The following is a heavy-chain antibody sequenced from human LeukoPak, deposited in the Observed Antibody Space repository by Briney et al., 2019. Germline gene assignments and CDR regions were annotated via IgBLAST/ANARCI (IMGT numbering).Heavy chain of an antibody. CDR3: ARQQPVPYNWFDP. Sequence: SETLSLTCAVSGGSISSGSYYWSWIRQPAGKGLEWIGRIYTSGSTNYNPSLKSRVTISVDTSKNQFSLKLSSVTAADTAVYYCARQQPVPYNWFDPWGPGTLVTVSS. J-gene: IGHJ5*02. CDR1: GGSISSGSYY. V-gene: IGHV4-61*02. D-gene: IGHD6-13*01. CDR2: IYTSGST.